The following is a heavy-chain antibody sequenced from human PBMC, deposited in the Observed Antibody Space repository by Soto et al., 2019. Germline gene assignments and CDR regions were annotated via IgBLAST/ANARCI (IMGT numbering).Heavy chain of an antibody. V-gene: IGHV3-11*04. CDR1: GFTFGDYE. D-gene: IGHD2-2*02. Sequence: QVQLVESGGGLVQPGGSLRLSCAASGFTFGDYEMSWIRQAAGKGPEWVSFLSRSGNTIYYADSVKGRFSISRDNAENSLYLQMESLRVEDTAVYYCARGRGYCSGISCYIDYWGQGILVTVSS. CDR3: ARGRGYCSGISCYIDY. J-gene: IGHJ4*02. CDR2: LSRSGNTI.